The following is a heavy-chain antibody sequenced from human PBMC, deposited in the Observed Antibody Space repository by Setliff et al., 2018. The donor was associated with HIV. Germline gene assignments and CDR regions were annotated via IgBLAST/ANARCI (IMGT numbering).Heavy chain of an antibody. J-gene: IGHJ6*03. CDR2: IYYSGST. D-gene: IGHD1-26*01. CDR3: ARGPYKHSGRTTYYYYMDV. CDR1: GGSISSSSYY. Sequence: PSETLSLTCTVSGGSISSSSYYWGWIRQPPGKGLEWIGSIYYSGSTYYNPSLKSRVTISVDTSKNQFSLKLSSVTAADTAVYYCARGPYKHSGRTTYYYYMDVWGKGTTVTVSS. V-gene: IGHV4-39*01.